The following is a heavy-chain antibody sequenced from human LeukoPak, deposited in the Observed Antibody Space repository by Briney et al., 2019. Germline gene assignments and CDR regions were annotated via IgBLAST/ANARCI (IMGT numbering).Heavy chain of an antibody. Sequence: GGSLRLSCAASGFTFSSYSMSWVRQAPGKGLEWVSGTSDRGDYTYYADSVKGRFTVSRDNSKNTLFLQMNSLRAEDTAVYYCAKGEYSSGWPNYYYYYGMDVWGQGTTVTVSS. D-gene: IGHD6-19*01. V-gene: IGHV3-23*01. CDR1: GFTFSSYS. CDR2: TSDRGDYT. CDR3: AKGEYSSGWPNYYYYYGMDV. J-gene: IGHJ6*02.